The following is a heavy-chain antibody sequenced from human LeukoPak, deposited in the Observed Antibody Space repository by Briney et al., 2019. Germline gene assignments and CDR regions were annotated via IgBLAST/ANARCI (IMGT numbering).Heavy chain of an antibody. CDR3: ANEYSSSSGRSFQH. V-gene: IGHV3-74*01. CDR1: GFTFSSYW. Sequence: GGSLRLSCAASGFTFSSYWMHWVRHAPGKGLVWVSRINTDESSTHYADSVKGRFTISRDNAKNTLYLQMNSLRAEDTAVYYCANEYSSSSGRSFQHWGQGTLVTVSS. D-gene: IGHD6-6*01. CDR2: INTDESST. J-gene: IGHJ1*01.